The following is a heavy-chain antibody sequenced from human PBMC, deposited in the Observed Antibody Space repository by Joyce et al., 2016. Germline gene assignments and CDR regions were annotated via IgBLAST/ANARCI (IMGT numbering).Heavy chain of an antibody. V-gene: IGHV3-23*01. D-gene: IGHD1-26*01. CDR2: LSGSGDRT. J-gene: IGHJ4*02. Sequence: EVQLLESGGGLIQPGGSLRLSCAVSGFTFSSYVMSWVRQAPGKGLEGVSALSGSGDRTYYADSVKGRFTISRDNSKNTLYLQMNSLRAEDTAVYSCAKAGYYGPYYFDYWGQGTLVTVSS. CDR1: GFTFSSYV. CDR3: AKAGYYGPYYFDY.